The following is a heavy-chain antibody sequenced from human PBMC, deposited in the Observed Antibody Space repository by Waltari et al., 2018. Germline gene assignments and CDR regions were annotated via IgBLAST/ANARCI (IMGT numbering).Heavy chain of an antibody. CDR2: ISGSGGST. J-gene: IGHJ4*02. Sequence: EVQLLESGGGLVQPGGSLRLSCAASGFTFSSYAMSWVRQAPGKGLEWVSAISGSGGSTYYADSVKGRVTSSRDNSKNTLYLQMNSLRAEDTAVYYCAKEAAVAPHRGGEFDYWGQGTLVTVSS. CDR3: AKEAAVAPHRGGEFDY. D-gene: IGHD6-19*01. CDR1: GFTFSSYA. V-gene: IGHV3-23*01.